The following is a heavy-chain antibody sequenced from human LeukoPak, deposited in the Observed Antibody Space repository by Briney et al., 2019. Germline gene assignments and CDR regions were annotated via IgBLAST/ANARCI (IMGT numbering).Heavy chain of an antibody. V-gene: IGHV3-30*19. CDR3: ARDQANCGGDCYVIYYYYGMDV. Sequence: GGSLRLSCAASGFSFSNYAMSWVRQAPGKGLEWVAVISYDGSNKYYADSVKGRFTISRDNSKNTLYLQMNSLRAEDTAVYYCARDQANCGGDCYVIYYYYGMDVWGQGTTVTVSS. D-gene: IGHD2-21*02. CDR2: ISYDGSNK. CDR1: GFSFSNYA. J-gene: IGHJ6*02.